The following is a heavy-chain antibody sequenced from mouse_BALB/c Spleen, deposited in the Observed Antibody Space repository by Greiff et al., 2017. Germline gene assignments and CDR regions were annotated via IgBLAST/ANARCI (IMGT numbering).Heavy chain of an antibody. D-gene: IGHD2-4*01. CDR1: GYTFTSYW. CDR3: ARYGDYDGYFDY. Sequence: QVQLQQSGAELARPGASVKLSCKASGYTFTSYWMQWVKQRPGQGLEWIGAIYPGDGDTRYTQKFKGKATLTADKSSSTAYMQLSSLASEDSAVYYCARYGDYDGYFDYWGQGTTLTVSS. V-gene: IGHV1-87*01. CDR2: IYPGDGDT. J-gene: IGHJ2*01.